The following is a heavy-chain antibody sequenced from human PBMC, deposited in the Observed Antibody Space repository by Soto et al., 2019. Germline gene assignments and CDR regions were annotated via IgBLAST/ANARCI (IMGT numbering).Heavy chain of an antibody. CDR3: ARARGPAAVGVDY. V-gene: IGHV4-34*01. Sequence: SETLSLTCAVYGGSFSGYYWSWIRQPPGKGLEWIGEINHSGSTNYNPSLKSRVTISVDTSKNQFSLKLSSVTAADTAVYYCARARGPAAVGVDYWGQGTLVTVSS. CDR1: GGSFSGYY. J-gene: IGHJ4*02. CDR2: INHSGST. D-gene: IGHD3-10*01.